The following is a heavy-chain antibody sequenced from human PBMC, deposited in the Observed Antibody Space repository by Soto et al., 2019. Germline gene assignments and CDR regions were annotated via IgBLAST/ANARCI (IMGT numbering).Heavy chain of an antibody. V-gene: IGHV1-69*01. CDR3: ARDLPPSGGSYLASFDY. Sequence: QVQLVQSGAEVKKPGSSVKVSCKASGGTFSSYAISWVRQAPGQGLEWMGGIIPIFGTANYAQKFQGRVTITADESTNTAYMELSSLRSEDTAVYYCARDLPPSGGSYLASFDYWGQGTLVTVSS. CDR2: IIPIFGTA. D-gene: IGHD1-26*01. J-gene: IGHJ4*02. CDR1: GGTFSSYA.